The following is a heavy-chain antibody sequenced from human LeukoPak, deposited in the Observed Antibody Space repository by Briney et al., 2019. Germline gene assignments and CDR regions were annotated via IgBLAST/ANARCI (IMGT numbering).Heavy chain of an antibody. CDR3: ARRIGTSYFDY. D-gene: IGHD1-1*01. J-gene: IGHJ4*02. V-gene: IGHV4-59*08. Sequence: TSETLSLTCTVSGGSISSYYWGWIRQPPGKGLEWIGNMYHSGNTFCNPSLKSRVTISVDTSKNQFSLKLSSVTAADTAVYYCARRIGTSYFDYWGQGTLVTVSS. CDR1: GGSISSYY. CDR2: MYHSGNT.